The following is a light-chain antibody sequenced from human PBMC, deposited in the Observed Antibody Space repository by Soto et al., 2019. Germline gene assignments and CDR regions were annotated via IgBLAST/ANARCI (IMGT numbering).Light chain of an antibody. V-gene: IGLV2-11*01. CDR1: ISDVAGYNY. CDR2: DVT. J-gene: IGLJ2*01. CDR3: SSYAGSKNLV. Sequence: SALTQPRSVSGSPGQSVTISCTGTISDVAGYNYVSWYQHHPGKAPKLLISDVTKRPSWVPDRFSGSKSGSTASLTISELQAEDEADYYCSSYAGSKNLVFGGGTKLTVL.